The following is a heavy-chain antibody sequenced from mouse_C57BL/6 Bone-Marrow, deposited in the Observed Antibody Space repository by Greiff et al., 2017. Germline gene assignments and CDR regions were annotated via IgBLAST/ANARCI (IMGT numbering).Heavy chain of an antibody. Sequence: LVESGAELVRPGTSVKVSCKASGYAFTNYLIEWVKQRPGQGLEWIGVINPGSGGTNYTEKFKGKATLTVDKYSSTAYMPLSSLTSEDSAVYFCAKPNCGALYLDYWGQGTTLTVSS. CDR2: INPGSGGT. D-gene: IGHD4-1*01. CDR3: AKPNCGALYLDY. V-gene: IGHV1-54*01. CDR1: GYAFTNYL. J-gene: IGHJ2*01.